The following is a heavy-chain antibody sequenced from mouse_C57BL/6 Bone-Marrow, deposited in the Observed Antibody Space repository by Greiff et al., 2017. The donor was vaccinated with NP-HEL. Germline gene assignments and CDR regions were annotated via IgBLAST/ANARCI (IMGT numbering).Heavy chain of an antibody. CDR2: ISSGGSYT. J-gene: IGHJ3*01. CDR1: GFTFSSYG. V-gene: IGHV5-6*02. CDR3: ARRQGSIYYYGSSPFAY. D-gene: IGHD1-1*01. Sequence: DVMLVESGGDLVKPGGSLKLSCAASGFTFSSYGMSWVRQTPDKRLEWVATISSGGSYTYYPDSVKGRFTISRDNAKNTLYLQMSSLKSEDTAMYYCARRQGSIYYYGSSPFAYWGQGTLVTVSA.